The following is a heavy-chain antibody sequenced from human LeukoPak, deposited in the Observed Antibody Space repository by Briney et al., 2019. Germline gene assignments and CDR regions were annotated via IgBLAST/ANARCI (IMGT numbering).Heavy chain of an antibody. CDR2: ISYDGSNK. J-gene: IGHJ5*02. Sequence: GGSLRLSCAASGFSFSSYAMHWVRQAPGKGLEWVALISYDGSNKYYADSVKGRFTISRDNSKNTLYLQMSSLRAEDTAMYYCARDGRCGSTSCYGWIDPWGQGTLVTVSS. CDR1: GFSFSSYA. V-gene: IGHV3-30*04. D-gene: IGHD2-2*01. CDR3: ARDGRCGSTSCYGWIDP.